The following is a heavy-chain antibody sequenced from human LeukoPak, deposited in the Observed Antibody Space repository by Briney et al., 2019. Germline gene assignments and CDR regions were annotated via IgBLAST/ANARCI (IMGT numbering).Heavy chain of an antibody. Sequence: ASVKVSCKTSGYSFTSCALNWVRQAPGQGLEWMGWINTNTGNPTYAQGFTGRYVFSLDTSVNTAYLQISGLKADDTAVYYCGRDPKLGIRGYTYGYIDYWGQGTLVTVSS. CDR1: GYSFTSCA. CDR2: INTNTGNP. CDR3: GRDPKLGIRGYTYGYIDY. V-gene: IGHV7-4-1*02. J-gene: IGHJ4*02. D-gene: IGHD5-18*01.